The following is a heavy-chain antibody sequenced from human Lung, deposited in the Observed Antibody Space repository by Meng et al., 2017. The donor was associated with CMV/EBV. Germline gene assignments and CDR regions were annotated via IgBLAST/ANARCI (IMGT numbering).Heavy chain of an antibody. CDR2: MSGSGGSA. CDR1: GFTLGSNA. V-gene: IGHV3-23*01. Sequence: SCAASGFTLGSNAMSWVRQAPGNGLEWVAGMSGSGGSAAYAASVKGRFTISRDTSKNTLFLQMNSLRAEDTAVYFCAKRWPQTSPREWYFDLWGRGNXV. D-gene: IGHD2-15*01. CDR3: AKRWPQTSPREWYFDL. J-gene: IGHJ2*01.